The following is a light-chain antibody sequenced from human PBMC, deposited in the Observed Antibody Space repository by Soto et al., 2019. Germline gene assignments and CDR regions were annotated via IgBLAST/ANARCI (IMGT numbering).Light chain of an antibody. J-gene: IGKJ1*01. CDR1: QSVSTSY. CDR3: QQYGGSPRT. Sequence: EIVLTQSPGTLSLSPGERATLSCRASQSVSTSYLAWYQQKPGQAPRLLIYGASSRATGIPDRFSGSGSRTDFPLTISRLEPEDVAVYYCQQYGGSPRTFGQGTTVEI. CDR2: GAS. V-gene: IGKV3-20*01.